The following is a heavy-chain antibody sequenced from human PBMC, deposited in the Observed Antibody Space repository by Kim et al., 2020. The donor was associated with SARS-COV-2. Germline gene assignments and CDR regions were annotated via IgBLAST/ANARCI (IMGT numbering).Heavy chain of an antibody. J-gene: IGHJ4*02. V-gene: IGHV3-23*01. D-gene: IGHD6-6*01. Sequence: ADSVRGRFTISRDNSKSTLYVQMNSLRAEDTAVYYCARSIAARRGGDFDYWGQGTLVTVSS. CDR3: ARSIAARRGGDFDY.